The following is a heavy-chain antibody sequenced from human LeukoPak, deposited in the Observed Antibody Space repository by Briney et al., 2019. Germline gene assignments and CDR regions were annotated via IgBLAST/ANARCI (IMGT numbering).Heavy chain of an antibody. D-gene: IGHD3-10*01. V-gene: IGHV3-74*01. CDR1: GFTFSSYA. Sequence: PGGSLRLSCAASGFTFSSYAMSWVRQAPGKGLVWVSRIRNDGSDARYAEFVKGRFIISRDNARNTLYLQMNSLRDEDTAVYYCARDWFHTIDYWGQGSLVTVSS. J-gene: IGHJ4*02. CDR2: IRNDGSDA. CDR3: ARDWFHTIDY.